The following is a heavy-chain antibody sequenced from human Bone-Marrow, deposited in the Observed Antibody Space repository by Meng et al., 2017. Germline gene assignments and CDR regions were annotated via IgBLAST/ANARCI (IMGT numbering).Heavy chain of an antibody. J-gene: IGHJ4*02. CDR3: ARGANVGY. CDR2: IKEDGSGK. CDR1: GFTFSDYY. Sequence: GESLKISCAASGFTFSDYYMSWIRQAPGKGLEWVANIKEDGSGKYYVDSVKGRFTISRDNAKNSLYLQMNSLRAEDTAVYYCARGANVGYWGQGTLVTVSS. D-gene: IGHD4/OR15-4a*01. V-gene: IGHV3-7*04.